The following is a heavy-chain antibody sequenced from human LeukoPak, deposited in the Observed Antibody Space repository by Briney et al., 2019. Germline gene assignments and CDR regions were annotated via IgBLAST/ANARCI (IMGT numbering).Heavy chain of an antibody. J-gene: IGHJ4*02. CDR1: GFTFSSHW. Sequence: PGGSLRLSCAASGFTFSSHWMSWVRQAPGKGPEWVAHIKQDASQEYHVDSVKGRFTISRDNAKNSLYLQMNSLRAEDTAVYYCARGVVYPAWSGPHWSDYWGQGALVTVSS. CDR2: IKQDASQE. D-gene: IGHD3-3*01. CDR3: ARGVVYPAWSGPHWSDY. V-gene: IGHV3-7*01.